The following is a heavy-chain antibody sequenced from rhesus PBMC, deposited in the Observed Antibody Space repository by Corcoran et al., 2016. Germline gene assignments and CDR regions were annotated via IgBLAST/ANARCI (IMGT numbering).Heavy chain of an antibody. J-gene: IGHJ4*01. CDR1: GFTFSDYY. CDR3: AREYRYWGAAFDY. CDR2: ISNGGGST. D-gene: IGHD3-34*01. V-gene: IGHV3-178*01. Sequence: GGLAKPGGSLRLSCAASGFTFSDYYMAWVRQAPWKGLEWVSRISNGGGSTWYADSLKGRFTISRENAKNTLYLQMNSLRAEDKAVYYCAREYRYWGAAFDYWGQGVLVTVSS.